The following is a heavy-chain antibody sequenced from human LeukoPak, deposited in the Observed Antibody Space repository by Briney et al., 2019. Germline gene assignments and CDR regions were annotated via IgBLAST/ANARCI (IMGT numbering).Heavy chain of an antibody. D-gene: IGHD2-21*02. CDR2: IYYSGST. V-gene: IGHV4-39*01. J-gene: IGHJ5*02. CDR3: ARHIVVVTACWFDP. Sequence: SETLSLTCTVPGGSISSSSYYWGWIRQPPGKGLEWIGSIYYSGSTYYNPSLKSRVTISVDTSKNQFSLKLSSVTAADTAVYYCARHIVVVTACWFDPWGQGTLVTVSS. CDR1: GGSISSSSYY.